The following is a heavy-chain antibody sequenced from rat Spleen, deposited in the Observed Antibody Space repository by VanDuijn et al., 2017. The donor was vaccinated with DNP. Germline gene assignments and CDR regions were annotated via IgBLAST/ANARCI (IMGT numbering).Heavy chain of an antibody. CDR1: GFTFSNYD. J-gene: IGHJ2*01. D-gene: IGHD1-2*01. CDR2: ISTSGVTT. V-gene: IGHV5-25*01. CDR3: ARQGYYSSYISDYFDY. Sequence: EVQLVESGGGLVQPGRSLKVSCAVSGFTFSNYDMAWVRQAPTKGLEWVATISTSGVTTFYRDSVKCRFIVSRDNAKSTLNLHRDSLRSEVTATYYCARQGYYSSYISDYFDYWGQGVMVTVSS.